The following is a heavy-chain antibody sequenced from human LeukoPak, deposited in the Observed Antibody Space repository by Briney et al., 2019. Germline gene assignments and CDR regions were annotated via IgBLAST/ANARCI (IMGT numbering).Heavy chain of an antibody. Sequence: GASVKVSCKASGYTFTGYNIHWVRQAPGQGLEWMAWINPNSGGTDYAQKFQGRVTMTRDTPNTTAYMELSSLRSDDTAVYYCARVSPSGSRAFDYWGQGTLVTVSS. CDR1: GYTFTGYN. V-gene: IGHV1-2*02. CDR3: ARVSPSGSRAFDY. D-gene: IGHD3-10*01. J-gene: IGHJ4*02. CDR2: INPNSGGT.